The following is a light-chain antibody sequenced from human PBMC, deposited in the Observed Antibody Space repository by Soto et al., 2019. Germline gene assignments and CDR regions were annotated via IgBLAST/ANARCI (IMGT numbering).Light chain of an antibody. CDR1: QSVSSNF. V-gene: IGKV3-20*01. CDR3: QQYETSPRT. J-gene: IGKJ1*01. CDR2: GAS. Sequence: EIVLTQSPGPLSLSPGERTTLSCRASQSVSSNFLAWYQQKPGQAPRLLIYGASSRATGIPDRFSGSGSGTDFTLTISRLEPEDFAVYYCQQYETSPRTFGQGTKVEI.